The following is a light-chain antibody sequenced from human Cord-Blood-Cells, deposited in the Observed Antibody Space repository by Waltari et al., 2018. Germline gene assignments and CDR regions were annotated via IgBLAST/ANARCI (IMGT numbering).Light chain of an antibody. CDR3: CSYAGSSTWV. V-gene: IGLV2-23*01. CDR2: EGS. J-gene: IGLJ3*02. Sequence: SARTQPASVSGSPGQSITISCTGTSSDVGSYNLVFWYDQHPGKAPKLMIDEGSKRPSGVSKRCSGCKSGNTSSLTISGLQAEDEADYYCCSYAGSSTWVFGGGTKLTVL. CDR1: SSDVGSYNL.